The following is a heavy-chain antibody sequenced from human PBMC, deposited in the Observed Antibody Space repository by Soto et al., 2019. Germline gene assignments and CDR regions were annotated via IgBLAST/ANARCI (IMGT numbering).Heavy chain of an antibody. CDR3: SRPGYSSSWYYYYYYGMDV. CDR1: GYTFTSYD. CDR2: MNPNSGNT. J-gene: IGHJ6*02. V-gene: IGHV1-8*01. Sequence: GASVKVSCKASGYTFTSYDINWVRQATGQGLEWMGWMNPNSGNTGYAQKFQGRVTMTRNTSISTAYMELSSLRSEDTAVYYCSRPGYSSSWYYYYYYGMDVWGQGPTVTV. D-gene: IGHD6-13*01.